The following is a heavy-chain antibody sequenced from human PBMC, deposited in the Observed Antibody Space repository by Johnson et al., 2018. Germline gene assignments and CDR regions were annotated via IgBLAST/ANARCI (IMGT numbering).Heavy chain of an antibody. CDR3: TTDLPPIAVVSFDF. Sequence: VQLVQSGGGVVQPGGSLRLSCAGSGFTFSDHYLDWVRQAPGKGLAWVGRTRDKGHSYTTAYAAAVKGRFTISRDESKNTLYLQMNSLKTEDKAVYYCTTDLPPIAVVSFDFWGQGTMVNVSS. J-gene: IGHJ3*01. CDR1: GFTFSDHY. D-gene: IGHD2-2*01. V-gene: IGHV3-72*01. CDR2: TRDKGHSYTT.